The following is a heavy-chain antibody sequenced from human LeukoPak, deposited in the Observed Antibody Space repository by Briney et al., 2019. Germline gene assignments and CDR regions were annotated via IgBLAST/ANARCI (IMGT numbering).Heavy chain of an antibody. D-gene: IGHD1-26*01. V-gene: IGHV3-43*02. CDR2: ISADGHRT. J-gene: IGHJ5*02. Sequence: PGGSLRLSCAASGFTFQDYTMQWGRQTPGEGLWCVSLISADGHRTSYADSVKGRFTISRDNNRDSLHPQMNSLRYEGTAFYYCARDLGVTGGASDLWGQGTLVTVSS. CDR3: ARDLGVTGGASDL. CDR1: GFTFQDYT.